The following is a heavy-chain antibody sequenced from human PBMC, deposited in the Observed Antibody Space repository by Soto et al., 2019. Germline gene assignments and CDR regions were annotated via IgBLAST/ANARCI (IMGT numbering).Heavy chain of an antibody. CDR2: ISDTGRRI. D-gene: IGHD1-26*01. Sequence: PGGSLRLSCAASGFTFSYYWMTWVRQAPGKGLEWVATISDTGRRISHADSVKGRFTISRDNSRNRLYLQMNSLRAEDTALYYCVILALGKFDFWGQGTLVTVSS. J-gene: IGHJ4*02. CDR1: GFTFSYYW. CDR3: VILALGKFDF. V-gene: IGHV3-23*01.